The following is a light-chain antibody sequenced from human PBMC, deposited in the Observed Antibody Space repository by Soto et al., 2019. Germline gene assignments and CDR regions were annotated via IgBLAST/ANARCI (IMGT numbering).Light chain of an antibody. V-gene: IGLV2-8*01. CDR2: EVI. J-gene: IGLJ2*01. CDR1: SSDVGGYNY. Sequence: QSALTQPPSASGSLGQSVTISCTGTSSDVGGYNYVSWYQQHPGKAPKLMIYEVIKRPSGVPIRFSGSKSGNTASLTVSGLQAEDEADYYCSSYAGSNNYVIFGGGTKVTVL. CDR3: SSYAGSNNYVI.